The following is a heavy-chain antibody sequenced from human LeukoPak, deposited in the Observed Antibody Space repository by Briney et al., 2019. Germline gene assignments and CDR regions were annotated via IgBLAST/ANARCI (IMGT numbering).Heavy chain of an antibody. V-gene: IGHV4-38-2*01. J-gene: IGHJ4*02. Sequence: SETQSLTCAVSNYSISRGYHWGWIRQPPGKGLQWIGIIYPSGSTYYNPPLKSRVTISVDTSKNRFSLKLSSVTAADTAVYYCARHTTGDYIPDYWGQGTLVTVSS. CDR3: ARHTTGDYIPDY. CDR1: NYSISRGYH. D-gene: IGHD4-17*01. CDR2: IYPSGST.